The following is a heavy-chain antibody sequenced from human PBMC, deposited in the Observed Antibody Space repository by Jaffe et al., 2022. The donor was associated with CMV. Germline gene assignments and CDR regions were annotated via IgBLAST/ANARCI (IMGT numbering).Heavy chain of an antibody. CDR2: IKSKTDGGTT. CDR1: GFTFSNAW. CDR3: TTGDYDSSGYYY. J-gene: IGHJ4*02. V-gene: IGHV3-15*01. Sequence: EVQLVESGGGLVKPGGSLRLSCAASGFTFSNAWMSWVRQAPGKGLEWVGRIKSKTDGGTTDYAAPVKGRFTISRDDSKNTLYLQMNSLKTEDTAVYYCTTGDYDSSGYYYWGQGTLVTVSS. D-gene: IGHD3-22*01.